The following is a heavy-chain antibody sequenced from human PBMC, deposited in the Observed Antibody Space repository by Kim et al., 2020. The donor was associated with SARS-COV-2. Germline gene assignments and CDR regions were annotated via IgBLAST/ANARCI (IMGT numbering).Heavy chain of an antibody. CDR3: AREGTTTVTTFDP. Sequence: YTPSRKRRVTMSGDTSKNQFSRKLSSVTAADTAVYYCAREGTTTVTTFDPWGQGTLVTVSS. V-gene: IGHV4-4*06. J-gene: IGHJ5*02. D-gene: IGHD4-17*01.